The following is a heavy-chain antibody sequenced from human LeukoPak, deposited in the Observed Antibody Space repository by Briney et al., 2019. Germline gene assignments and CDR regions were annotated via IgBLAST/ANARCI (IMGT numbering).Heavy chain of an antibody. V-gene: IGHV1-3*01. CDR1: GYTFTSYA. J-gene: IGHJ4*02. CDR3: ATSSPAGPDFDY. CDR2: INAGNGNT. Sequence: ASVKVSCKASGYTFTSYAMHWVRQAPGQRLEWMGWINAGNGNTKYSQKFQGRVTITRDTSASTAYMELSSLRSEDTAVYYCATSSPAGPDFDYWGQGTLVTVSS. D-gene: IGHD6-13*01.